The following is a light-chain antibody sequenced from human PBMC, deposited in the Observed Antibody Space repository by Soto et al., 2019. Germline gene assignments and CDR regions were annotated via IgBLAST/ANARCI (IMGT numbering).Light chain of an antibody. CDR3: QQSYNTPIT. CDR1: QSISSH. V-gene: IGKV1-39*01. J-gene: IGKJ5*01. CDR2: AAS. Sequence: DIQXTQSPSPLSASVGDRVTITCRASQSISSHLNWYQQKPGKAPNLLIYAASSLQSGVPSRFSGSGSGTDFTLTISSLQPEDFATYYCQQSYNTPITFGQGTRLEIK.